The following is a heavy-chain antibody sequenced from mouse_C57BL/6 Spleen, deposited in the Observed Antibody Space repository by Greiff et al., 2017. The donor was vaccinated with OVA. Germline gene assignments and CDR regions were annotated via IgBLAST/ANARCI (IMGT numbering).Heavy chain of an antibody. CDR3: ARASDYDDYFDY. CDR2: INPSNGGT. D-gene: IGHD2-4*01. Sequence: QVHVKQPGTELVKPGASVKLSCKASGYTFTSYWMHWVKQRPGQGLEWIGNINPSNGGTNYNEKFKSKATLTVDKSSSTAYMQLSSLTSEDSAVYYCARASDYDDYFDYWGQGTTLTVSS. V-gene: IGHV1-53*01. CDR1: GYTFTSYW. J-gene: IGHJ2*01.